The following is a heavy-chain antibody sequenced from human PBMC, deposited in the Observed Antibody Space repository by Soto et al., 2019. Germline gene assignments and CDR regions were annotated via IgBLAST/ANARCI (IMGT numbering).Heavy chain of an antibody. CDR3: ASYYSSSSFGY. CDR1: GFTFSSYA. CDR2: ISYDGSNK. D-gene: IGHD6-6*01. J-gene: IGHJ4*02. Sequence: QVQLVESGGGVVQPGRSLRLSCAASGFTFSSYAMHWFRQAPGKGLEWVAVISYDGSNKYYADSVKGRFTISRDNSKNTLYLHMNSLRAEDTAVYYCASYYSSSSFGYWCQGTLVTVSS. V-gene: IGHV3-30-3*01.